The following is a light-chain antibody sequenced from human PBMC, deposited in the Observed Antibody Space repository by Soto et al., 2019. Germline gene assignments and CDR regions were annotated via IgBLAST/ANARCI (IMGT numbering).Light chain of an antibody. V-gene: IGKV1-39*01. CDR2: AAS. CDR1: PSISTY. Sequence: DIQMTQSPSSLSASVGDRVTITCRASPSISTYLNWYHQKPGKAPKLLIYAASSLQSGVPSRFSGSGSGTDFALTISSLQPEDFATYYCQQTYNTPWTFGRGTKVEIE. CDR3: QQTYNTPWT. J-gene: IGKJ1*01.